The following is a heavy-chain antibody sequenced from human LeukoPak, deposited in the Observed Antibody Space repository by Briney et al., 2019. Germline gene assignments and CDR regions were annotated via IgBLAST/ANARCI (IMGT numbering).Heavy chain of an antibody. CDR3: IKDIRRSGYFIVNFDS. V-gene: IGHV3-9*01. Sequence: GRSLRLSCAASGFTFDDSAMHWVRQAPGKGLEWVSGIKSDGVTMGYADSVRGRFTIYRDNAKTSLYLQMNALRTEDPALYYCIKDIRRSGYFIVNFDSWGQGTLVTVSS. D-gene: IGHD6-13*01. CDR1: GFTFDDSA. J-gene: IGHJ4*02. CDR2: IKSDGVTM.